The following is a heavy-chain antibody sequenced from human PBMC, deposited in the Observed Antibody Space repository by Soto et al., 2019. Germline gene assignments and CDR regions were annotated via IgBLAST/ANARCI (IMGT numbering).Heavy chain of an antibody. CDR3: ARDEAWNYETDNYYYYGMDV. CDR1: GYTFTSYG. D-gene: IGHD1-7*01. V-gene: IGHV1-18*04. J-gene: IGHJ6*02. CDR2: ISAYSGNT. Sequence: ASVKVSCKASGYTFTSYGISWVRQAPGQGLEWMGWISAYSGNTNYAQKLQGRVTMTTDTSTSTAYMELRSLRSDDTAVYYCARDEAWNYETDNYYYYGMDVWGQGTTVTVSS.